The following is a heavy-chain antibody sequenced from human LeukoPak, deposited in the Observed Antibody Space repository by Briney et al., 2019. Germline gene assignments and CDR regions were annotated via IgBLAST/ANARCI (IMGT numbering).Heavy chain of an antibody. CDR1: GGSISSYY. D-gene: IGHD3-10*01. V-gene: IGHV4-59*01. J-gene: IGHJ5*02. CDR2: IYYSGST. Sequence: SETLSLTCTVSGGSISSYYWSWIRQPPGKGLEWLGYIYYSGSTNYNPSLKSRVTISVDTSKNQFSLKLSSVTAADTAVYYCARGPFIWGNWFDPWGQGTLVTVSS. CDR3: ARGPFIWGNWFDP.